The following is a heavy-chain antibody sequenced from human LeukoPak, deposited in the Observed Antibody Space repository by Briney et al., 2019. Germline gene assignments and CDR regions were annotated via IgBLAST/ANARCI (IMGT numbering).Heavy chain of an antibody. V-gene: IGHV1-2*02. CDR3: ARAPPRGGVTSANAVGGDY. Sequence: ASVRDSSIDPGYTFSRYYIRWGRQAPGQGLEWMGWINPNSGGTNYAQKFQGRVTMTRDTSISTAYMELSRLRSNDTAVYYCARAPPRGGVTSANAVGGDYLGPG. J-gene: IGHJ4*02. CDR1: GYTFSRYY. D-gene: IGHD4/OR15-4a*01. CDR2: INPNSGGT.